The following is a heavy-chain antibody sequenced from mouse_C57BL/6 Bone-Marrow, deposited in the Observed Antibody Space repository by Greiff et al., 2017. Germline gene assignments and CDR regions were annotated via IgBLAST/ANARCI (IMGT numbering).Heavy chain of an antibody. CDR2: SRNKANDYTT. CDR1: GFTFSDFY. D-gene: IGHD2-3*01. CDR3: ARGGIYDGYYVGFAY. Sequence: EVKLMESGGGLVQSGRSLRLSCATSGFTFSDFYMEWVRQAPGKGLEWIAASRNKANDYTTEYSASVKGRFIVSRDTSQSLLYLQMNALRAEDTAIDYCARGGIYDGYYVGFAYWGQGTLVTVSA. V-gene: IGHV7-1*01. J-gene: IGHJ3*01.